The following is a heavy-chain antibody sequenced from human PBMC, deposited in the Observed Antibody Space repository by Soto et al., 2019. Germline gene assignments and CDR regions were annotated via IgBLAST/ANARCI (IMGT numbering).Heavy chain of an antibody. CDR1: GFTFSSYA. V-gene: IGHV3-23*01. CDR3: AKDRGIAAAGYWFDP. J-gene: IGHJ5*02. Sequence: GVSLRLSCAASGFTFSSYAMSWVRQAPGKGLEWVSAISGSGGSTYYADSVKGRFTISRDNSKNTLYLQMNSLRAEDTAVYYCAKDRGIAAAGYWFDPWGQGTLVTVSS. CDR2: ISGSGGST. D-gene: IGHD6-13*01.